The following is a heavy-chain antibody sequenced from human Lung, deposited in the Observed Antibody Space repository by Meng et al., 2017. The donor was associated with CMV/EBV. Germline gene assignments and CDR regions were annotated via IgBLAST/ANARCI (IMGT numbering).Heavy chain of an antibody. V-gene: IGHV3-53*01. CDR3: ARGGGRLVFDY. CDR1: GFTVSSNY. J-gene: IGHJ4*02. CDR2: IYSGGST. Sequence: RLSCAASGFTVSSNYISWVRQAPGKGLEWVSVIYSGGSTYYADSVKGRFTISRDNSKNTLYLQMNSLRAEDTAVYYCARGGGRLVFDYWGQGTLVTSPQ. D-gene: IGHD6-19*01.